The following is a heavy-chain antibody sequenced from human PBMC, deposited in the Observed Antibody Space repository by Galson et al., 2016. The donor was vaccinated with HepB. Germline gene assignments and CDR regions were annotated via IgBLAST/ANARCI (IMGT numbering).Heavy chain of an antibody. Sequence: SVKVSCKASGGTFGTSSISWLRQAPGQGLEWMGGIIPTFHTPNYAQRFQGRMTITADESTTTVYVDLSSLPSEDTAVYFCARVHSDSSGYPNYFDYWGQGTLVTVSS. CDR2: IIPTFHTP. CDR3: ARVHSDSSGYPNYFDY. D-gene: IGHD3-22*01. V-gene: IGHV1-69*13. J-gene: IGHJ4*02. CDR1: GGTFGTSS.